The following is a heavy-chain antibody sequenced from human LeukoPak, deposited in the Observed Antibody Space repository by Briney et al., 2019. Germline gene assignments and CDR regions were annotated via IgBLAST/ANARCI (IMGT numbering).Heavy chain of an antibody. V-gene: IGHV4-4*02. CDR2: IYHSGST. CDR3: AGRISDFSSDY. CDR1: GGSIISTNW. D-gene: IGHD3-3*01. J-gene: IGHJ4*02. Sequence: PSGTLSLTCAVSGGSIISTNWWTWVHQPPGKGLEWIGEIYHSGSTNYNPSLKSRVTMSVDKSKNQFSLKVSSVTAADTAVYYCAGRISDFSSDYWGQGTLVTVSS.